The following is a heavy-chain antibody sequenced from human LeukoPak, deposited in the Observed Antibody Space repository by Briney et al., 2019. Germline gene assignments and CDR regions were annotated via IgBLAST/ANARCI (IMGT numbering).Heavy chain of an antibody. CDR1: GFTFSSYI. J-gene: IGHJ4*02. V-gene: IGHV3-23*01. Sequence: GGFLRLSCVASGFTFSSYIMSWVRQAPGKGLEWVSAISGSGGNTYYADSVKGRFTISRDNSKNTLYLQMNSLRAEDTAVYYCAKEAGYYGSGSYPTDYWGQGTLVTVSS. CDR3: AKEAGYYGSGSYPTDY. CDR2: ISGSGGNT. D-gene: IGHD3-10*01.